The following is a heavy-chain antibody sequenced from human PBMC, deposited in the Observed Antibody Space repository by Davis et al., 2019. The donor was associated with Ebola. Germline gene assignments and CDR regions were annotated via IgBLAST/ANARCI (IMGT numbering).Heavy chain of an antibody. Sequence: SLKISCAASGFTFDDYAMHWVRQAPGKGLEWVSGISWNSGSIGYADSVKGRFTISRDNAKNSLYLQMNSLRAEDTALYYCAKDIRWVTTLRYGMDVWGQGTTVTVSS. D-gene: IGHD4-17*01. CDR1: GFTFDDYA. CDR2: ISWNSGSI. J-gene: IGHJ6*02. CDR3: AKDIRWVTTLRYGMDV. V-gene: IGHV3-9*01.